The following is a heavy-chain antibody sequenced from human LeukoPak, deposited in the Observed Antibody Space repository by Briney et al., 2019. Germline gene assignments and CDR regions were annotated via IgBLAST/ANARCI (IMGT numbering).Heavy chain of an antibody. CDR1: DYSISSGYY. D-gene: IGHD6-13*01. CDR2: IHHGGST. Sequence: SETLSLTCTVSDYSISSGYYWGWIRQPPGKGLEWIGSIHHGGSTSYNPSLKSRVTISVDTSKNQFSLKLSSVTAADTAVYYCARDMGGSSWYLRHPPFDPWGQGTLVTVSS. CDR3: ARDMGGSSWYLRHPPFDP. J-gene: IGHJ5*02. V-gene: IGHV4-38-2*02.